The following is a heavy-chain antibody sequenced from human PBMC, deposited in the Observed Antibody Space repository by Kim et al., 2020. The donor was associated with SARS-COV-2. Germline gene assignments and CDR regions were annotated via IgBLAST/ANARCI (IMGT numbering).Heavy chain of an antibody. CDR3: ARETSGWYYFDY. CDR2: I. J-gene: IGHJ4*02. Sequence: IYYADSVKGRFTISRDNAKNSLYLQMNSLRDEDTAVYYCARETSGWYYFDYWGQGTLVTVSS. V-gene: IGHV3-48*02. D-gene: IGHD6-19*01.